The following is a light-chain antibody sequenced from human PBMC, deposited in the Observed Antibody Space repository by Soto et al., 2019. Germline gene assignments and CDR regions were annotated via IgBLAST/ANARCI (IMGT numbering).Light chain of an antibody. CDR1: QTISSW. CDR2: KAS. V-gene: IGKV1-5*03. Sequence: DIQMTQSPSTLSGSVGDRVTITCRASQTISSWLAWYQPKPGKAPKLLIYKASTLISGVPSRFSGSGSGTEFTLTISSLQPYEFATYYCQHYNRYSEAFGQGTKVELK. CDR3: QHYNRYSEA. J-gene: IGKJ1*01.